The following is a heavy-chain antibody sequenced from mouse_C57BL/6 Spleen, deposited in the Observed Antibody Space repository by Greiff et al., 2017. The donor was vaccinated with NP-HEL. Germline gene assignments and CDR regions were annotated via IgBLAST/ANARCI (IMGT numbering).Heavy chain of an antibody. Sequence: QVTLKESGPGILQSSQTLSLTCSFSGFSLSTSGMGVSWIRQPSGKGLEWLAHIYWDDDKRYNPSLKSRLTISKDTSRNQVFLKITSVDTADTATYYCARREGITPFAYWGQGTLVTVSA. D-gene: IGHD1-1*01. CDR2: IYWDDDK. CDR1: GFSLSTSGMG. J-gene: IGHJ3*01. V-gene: IGHV8-12*01. CDR3: ARREGITPFAY.